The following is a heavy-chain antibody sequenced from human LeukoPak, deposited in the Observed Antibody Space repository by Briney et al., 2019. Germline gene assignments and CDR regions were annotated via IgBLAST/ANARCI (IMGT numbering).Heavy chain of an antibody. V-gene: IGHV1-18*04. CDR2: ISTYNGNT. CDR1: GYNFDRYG. D-gene: IGHD2-2*01. Sequence: ASVKVSCKGSGYNFDRYGVNWVRQAPGQGLEWVGWISTYNGNTFYAQKFEGRVSMTIDTSTNTVYMDLRSLRSDDTAVYYCARDLEHCRNIICSNSAYWGQGTLVTVPS. J-gene: IGHJ4*02. CDR3: ARDLEHCRNIICSNSAY.